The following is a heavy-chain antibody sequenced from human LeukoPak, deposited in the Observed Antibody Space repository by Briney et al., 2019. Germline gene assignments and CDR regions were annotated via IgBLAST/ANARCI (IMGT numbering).Heavy chain of an antibody. J-gene: IGHJ4*02. V-gene: IGHV3-23*01. CDR3: AKVVVGDDFWSGYYSDY. D-gene: IGHD3-3*01. CDR1: GFTFSSYA. CDR2: ISGSGGST. Sequence: GGSLRLSCAASGFTFSSYAMSWVRQAPGKGLEWVSAISGSGGSTYYADSVKGRFTISRDNSKNTLYPQMKSLRAEDTAVYYCAKVVVGDDFWSGYYSDYWGQGTLVTVSS.